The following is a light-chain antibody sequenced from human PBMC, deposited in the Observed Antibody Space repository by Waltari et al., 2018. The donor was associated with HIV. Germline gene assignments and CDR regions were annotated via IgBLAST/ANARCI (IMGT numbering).Light chain of an antibody. CDR1: SSNIENDN. J-gene: IGLJ1*01. CDR2: KDT. Sequence: TISCSGSSSNIENDNVYWYQQLTGAAPRLLIYKDTQRPSGVPARFTGSKSGTSASLAISGLRSEDEADYYCVGWDSRLSGYVFGTVTKVTVL. V-gene: IGLV1-47*01. CDR3: VGWDSRLSGYV.